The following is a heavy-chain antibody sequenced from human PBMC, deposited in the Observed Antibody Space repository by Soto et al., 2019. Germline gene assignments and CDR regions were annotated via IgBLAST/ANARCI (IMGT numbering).Heavy chain of an antibody. CDR3: ARDNCSGGSCWADY. D-gene: IGHD2-15*01. Sequence: PSETLSLTCTVSGGSISSGGYYWSWIRQHPGKGLEWIGYIYYSGSTYYNPSLKSRVTISVDTSKNQFSLRLSSVTAADTAVYYCARDNCSGGSCWADYWGQGTLVTVSS. V-gene: IGHV4-31*03. J-gene: IGHJ4*02. CDR2: IYYSGST. CDR1: GGSISSGGYY.